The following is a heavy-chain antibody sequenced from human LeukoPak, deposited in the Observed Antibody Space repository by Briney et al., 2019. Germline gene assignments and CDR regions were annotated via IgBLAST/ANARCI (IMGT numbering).Heavy chain of an antibody. Sequence: GGSLRLSCTASGFTFGDYAMSWVRQAPGKGLEWVGFTRSKAYGGTIEYAASVKGRFTISRDDSKSIAYLQMNSLKTEDTAVYYCTRDRVYYYGSGSYYNAELDYWGQGTLVTVSS. D-gene: IGHD3-10*01. CDR1: GFTFGDYA. J-gene: IGHJ4*02. V-gene: IGHV3-49*04. CDR3: TRDRVYYYGSGSYYNAELDY. CDR2: TRSKAYGGTI.